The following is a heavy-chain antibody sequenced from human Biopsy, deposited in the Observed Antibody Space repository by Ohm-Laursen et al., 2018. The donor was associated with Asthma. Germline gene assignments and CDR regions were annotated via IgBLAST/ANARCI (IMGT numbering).Heavy chain of an antibody. CDR1: GDSFSNYA. CDR3: AREVLWFGESTNPGGMDV. CDR2: LIPVLGTP. V-gene: IGHV1-69*01. Sequence: SSVKVSCKASGDSFSNYAISWVRQAPGQGLEWMGGLIPVLGTPDHAQMFEGRVTITADESTSTAYMELSRLRSDDTAVYYCAREVLWFGESTNPGGMDVWGQGTTVTVSS. J-gene: IGHJ6*02. D-gene: IGHD3-10*01.